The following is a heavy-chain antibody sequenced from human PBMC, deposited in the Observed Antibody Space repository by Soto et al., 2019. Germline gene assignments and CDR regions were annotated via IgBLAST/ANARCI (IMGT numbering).Heavy chain of an antibody. V-gene: IGHV1-3*01. CDR2: INAGNGNT. D-gene: IGHD1-26*01. Sequence: QVQLVQSGAEVKKPGASLKVSCKASGYTFTSYAMHWVRQAPGQRLEWMGWINAGNGNTKYSQKFQGRVTITRDTSASTVYMELSSLRSDDTAVYYCARGGSLYWYFDLWGRGTLVTVSS. J-gene: IGHJ2*01. CDR3: ARGGSLYWYFDL. CDR1: GYTFTSYA.